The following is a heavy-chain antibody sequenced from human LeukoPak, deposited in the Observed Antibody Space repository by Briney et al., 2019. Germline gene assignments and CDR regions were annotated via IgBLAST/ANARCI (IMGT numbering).Heavy chain of an antibody. V-gene: IGHV3-30*18. CDR3: AKPRLRGGYLFDY. CDR1: GFTSSSYG. CDR2: VSDDGSNK. J-gene: IGHJ4*02. D-gene: IGHD5-12*01. Sequence: GGSLRLSCAASGFTSSSYGMHWVRQAPGKGLEWMAVVSDDGSNKYYEDSVRGRFTISRDNSKNTLYLQMSSLRDEDTAVYYCAKPRLRGGYLFDYWGQGTLVTVSS.